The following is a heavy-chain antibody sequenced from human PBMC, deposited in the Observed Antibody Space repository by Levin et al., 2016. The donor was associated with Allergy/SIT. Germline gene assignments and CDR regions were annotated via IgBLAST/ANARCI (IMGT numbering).Heavy chain of an antibody. CDR1: GDSITTSYY. CDR3: ARDSPYTGGFLTGVFDY. D-gene: IGHD3-16*01. Sequence: SETLSLTCSVSGDSITTSYYWGWVRQPPGKGLEWIGSVYHVGSTYYNPSLKSRVSMSIDTSKNQFSLRLSSMTAADTAIYYCARDSPYTGGFLTGVFDYWGPGSLVTVSS. V-gene: IGHV4-38-2*02. CDR2: VYHVGST. J-gene: IGHJ4*02.